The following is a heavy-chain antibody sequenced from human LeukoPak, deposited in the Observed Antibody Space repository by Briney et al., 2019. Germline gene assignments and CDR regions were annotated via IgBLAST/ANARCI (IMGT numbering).Heavy chain of an antibody. CDR1: GFTFSSYA. CDR2: ISGSGGST. Sequence: PGGSLRLSCAASGFTFSSYAMSRVRQAPGKGLEWVSAISGSGGSTYYADSVKGRFTISGDNSKNTLYLQMNSLRAEDTAVYYCAKVMTRTMVRGVPPSDYWGQGTLVTVSS. V-gene: IGHV3-23*01. CDR3: AKVMTRTMVRGVPPSDY. D-gene: IGHD3-10*01. J-gene: IGHJ4*02.